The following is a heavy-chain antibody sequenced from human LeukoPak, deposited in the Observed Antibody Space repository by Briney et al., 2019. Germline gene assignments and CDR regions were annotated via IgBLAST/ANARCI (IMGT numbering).Heavy chain of an antibody. Sequence: GGSLRLSCAASGFTVSSNYMSWVRQAPGKGLEWVSVLYSGGSTYYADSVKGRFTISRDNSKNTLYLQMNSLRAEDTAVYYCASHVWGTSHEAFDIWGQGKMVTVSS. CDR1: GFTVSSNY. CDR3: ASHVWGTSHEAFDI. J-gene: IGHJ3*02. D-gene: IGHD3-16*01. V-gene: IGHV3-53*01. CDR2: LYSGGST.